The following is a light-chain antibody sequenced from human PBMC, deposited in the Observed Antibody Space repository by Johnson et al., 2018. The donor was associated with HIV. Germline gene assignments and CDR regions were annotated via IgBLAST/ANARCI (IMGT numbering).Light chain of an antibody. J-gene: IGLJ1*01. Sequence: QSVLTQPPSVSAAPGQKVTISCSGSNSNIGNNYVSWYQQLPGTAPKLLIYENNKRPSGIPDRFSASKSGTSATLGITGLQTWDEADYYCGAWDSSLSAHYVFGTGTKVTVL. CDR3: GAWDSSLSAHYV. CDR2: ENN. V-gene: IGLV1-51*02. CDR1: NSNIGNNY.